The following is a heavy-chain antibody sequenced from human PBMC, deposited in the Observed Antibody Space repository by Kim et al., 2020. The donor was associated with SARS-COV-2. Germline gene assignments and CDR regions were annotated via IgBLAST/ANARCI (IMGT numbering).Heavy chain of an antibody. J-gene: IGHJ4*02. CDR2: ISDNGGGT. CDR3: AKVTWDGLDDS. Sequence: GGSLRLSCAASGFTFSSYAMSWVRQAPGKGLEWVSAISDNGGGTYYGDSVKGRFTISRDNSKNTLYLQMNSLRAEDTAVYYCAKVTWDGLDDSWGQGTLVTVSS. V-gene: IGHV3-23*01. CDR1: GFTFSSYA. D-gene: IGHD6-19*01.